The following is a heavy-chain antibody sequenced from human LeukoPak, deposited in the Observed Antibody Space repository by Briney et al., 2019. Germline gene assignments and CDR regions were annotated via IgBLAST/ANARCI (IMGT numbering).Heavy chain of an antibody. CDR1: GYTFTGYY. CDR3: ARAYYDFWSGYFAPAYYYYYYMDV. Sequence: ASVKVSCKASGYTFTGYYMHWVRQAPGQGLEWMGWINPNSGGTNCAQKFQGRVTMTRDTSISTAYMELSRLRSDDTAVYYCARAYYDFWSGYFAPAYYYYYYMDVWGKGTTVTVSS. D-gene: IGHD3-3*01. CDR2: INPNSGGT. V-gene: IGHV1-2*02. J-gene: IGHJ6*03.